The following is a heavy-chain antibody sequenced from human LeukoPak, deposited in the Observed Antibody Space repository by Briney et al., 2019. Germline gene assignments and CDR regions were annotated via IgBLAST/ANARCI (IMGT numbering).Heavy chain of an antibody. Sequence: SETLSLTCAVSGYSISSGYHWGWIRQPPGKGLEWIGSIYRSGSTYYNPSLKSRVTISVDTSKNQFSLKLSSVTAADTAVYYCAREKFNYDLLHYFDYWGQGTLVTVSS. D-gene: IGHD3-16*01. J-gene: IGHJ4*02. CDR1: GYSISSGYH. CDR2: IYRSGST. V-gene: IGHV4-38-2*02. CDR3: AREKFNYDLLHYFDY.